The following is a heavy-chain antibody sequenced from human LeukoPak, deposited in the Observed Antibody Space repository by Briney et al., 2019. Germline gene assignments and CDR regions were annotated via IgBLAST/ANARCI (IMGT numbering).Heavy chain of an antibody. J-gene: IGHJ4*02. D-gene: IGHD3-10*01. CDR1: GGSFSGYY. CDR2: INHSGST. Sequence: SXTLSLTCAVYGGSFSGYYWSWIRQPPGKGLEWIGEINHSGSTNYNPSLKRGVTISVDTSKKQFSLKLSSVTAADTAVYYCAMNDYGSGSYRDYWGQGTLVTVSS. CDR3: AMNDYGSGSYRDY. V-gene: IGHV4-34*01.